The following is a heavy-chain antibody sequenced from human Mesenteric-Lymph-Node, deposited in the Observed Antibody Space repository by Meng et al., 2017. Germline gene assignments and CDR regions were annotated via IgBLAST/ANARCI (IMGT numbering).Heavy chain of an antibody. J-gene: IGHJ4*02. D-gene: IGHD3-10*01. CDR1: GGSISSYY. CDR2: IYYSGST. Sequence: SETLSPTCTVSGGSISSYYWSWIRQPPGKGLEWIGYIYYSGSTNYNPSLKSRVTISVDTSKNQFSLKLSSVTAADTAVYCCAKGLLWFGAAPYYWGQGTLVTVSS. CDR3: AKGLLWFGAAPYY. V-gene: IGHV4-59*01.